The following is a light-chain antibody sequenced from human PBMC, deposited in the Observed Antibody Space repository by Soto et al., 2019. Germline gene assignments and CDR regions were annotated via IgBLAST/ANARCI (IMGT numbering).Light chain of an antibody. CDR2: GAS. CDR3: QQYNNWPPLYT. J-gene: IGKJ2*01. CDR1: QSISSN. Sequence: EIVMTQSPATLSMSPGERATLSCRASQSISSNLAWYQQKPGQAPRLLIYGASTRATGIPARFSGSGSGTDFTLTISSLQPEDFAIYYCQQYNNWPPLYTFGQGTKLENK. V-gene: IGKV3-15*01.